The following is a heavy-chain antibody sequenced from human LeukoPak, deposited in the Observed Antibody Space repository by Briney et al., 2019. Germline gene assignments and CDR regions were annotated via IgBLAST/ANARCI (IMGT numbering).Heavy chain of an antibody. CDR2: INTDGSYS. Sequence: GGSLSLSCAAPGFTFSYFWMHWFRQTPGKGLVWVSCINTDGSYSTYADSVKGRFTISRDNVRNTLYLQMNSLRAEDSAVYYCARDFDGPRASDYWGQGISVTVSS. CDR3: ARDFDGPRASDY. J-gene: IGHJ4*02. CDR1: GFTFSYFW. D-gene: IGHD4-17*01. V-gene: IGHV3-74*01.